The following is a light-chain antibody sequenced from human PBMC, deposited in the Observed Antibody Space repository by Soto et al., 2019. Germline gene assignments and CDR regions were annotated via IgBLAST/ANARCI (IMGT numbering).Light chain of an antibody. CDR1: QSVSNNY. J-gene: IGKJ5*01. CDR3: QQRSNWPIT. Sequence: EIVLTHSPGTLSLSPWEIATLSCGASQSVSNNYLACYQQKPGQAPRLLIYGASNRATGIPDRFSGSGSGTDFTLTTSSLEPEDFAVYYCQQRSNWPITFGQGTRLEIK. CDR2: GAS. V-gene: IGKV3D-20*02.